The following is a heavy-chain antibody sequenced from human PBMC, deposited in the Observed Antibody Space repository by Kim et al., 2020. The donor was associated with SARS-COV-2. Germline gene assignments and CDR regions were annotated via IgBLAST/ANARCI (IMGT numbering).Heavy chain of an antibody. CDR2: ISYDGSNK. CDR1: GFTFSSYA. V-gene: IGHV3-30*04. J-gene: IGHJ4*02. Sequence: GGSLRLSCAASGFTFSSYAMHWVRQAPGKGLEWVAVISYDGSNKYYADSVKGRFTISRDNSKNTLYLQMNSLRAEDTAVYYCHRSSPLDYWGQGTLVTVSS. CDR3: HRSSPLDY. D-gene: IGHD6-13*01.